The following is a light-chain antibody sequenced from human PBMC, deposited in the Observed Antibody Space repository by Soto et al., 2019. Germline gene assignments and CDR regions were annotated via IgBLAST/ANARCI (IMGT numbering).Light chain of an antibody. CDR3: SSYAGSNKSV. J-gene: IGLJ1*01. CDR1: TSDVGGYNY. CDR2: EVS. V-gene: IGLV2-8*01. Sequence: QSVLTQPASVSGSPGQSLTISCTGTTSDVGGYNYVSWYQQHPGKTPKLMIYEVSKRPSGVPDRFSGSKSGNTASLTVSGLQPEDEADYYCSSYAGSNKSVFGTGTKVTVL.